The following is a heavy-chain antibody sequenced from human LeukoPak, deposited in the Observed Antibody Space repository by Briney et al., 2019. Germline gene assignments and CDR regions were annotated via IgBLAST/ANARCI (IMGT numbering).Heavy chain of an antibody. Sequence: PSQTLSLTCTVSGGSISSGDYYWSWIRQPPGKGLEWIGYIYYSGNTYYNPSLKSRVTISVDTSKNQFSLKLSSVTAADTAVYYCARGRSGVPAAIGGFDYWGQGALVTVSS. D-gene: IGHD2-2*02. CDR2: IYYSGNT. J-gene: IGHJ4*02. CDR3: ARGRSGVPAAIGGFDY. V-gene: IGHV4-30-4*01. CDR1: GGSISSGDYY.